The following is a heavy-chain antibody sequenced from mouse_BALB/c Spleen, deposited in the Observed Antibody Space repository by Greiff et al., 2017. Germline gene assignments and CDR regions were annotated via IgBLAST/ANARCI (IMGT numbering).Heavy chain of an antibody. D-gene: IGHD1-1*01. CDR3: ARLLYYYGSRGFAY. V-gene: IGHV5-12-1*01. J-gene: IGHJ3*01. CDR1: GFAFSSYD. CDR2: ISSGGGST. Sequence: EVKLMESGGGLVKPGGSLKLSCAASGFAFSSYDMSWVRQTPEKRLEWVAYISSGGGSTYYPDTVKGRFTISRDNAKNTLYLQMSSLKSEDTAMYYCARLLYYYGSRGFAYWGQGTLVTVSA.